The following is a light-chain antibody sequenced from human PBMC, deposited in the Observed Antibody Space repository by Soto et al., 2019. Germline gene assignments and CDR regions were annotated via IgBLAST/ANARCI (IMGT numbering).Light chain of an antibody. CDR2: DAS. J-gene: IGKJ4*01. Sequence: EIVLTQSPATLSLSPGERATLSCRASQSINNYVAWYQQTPGQAPRLLIYDASNRATGIPARLSGTGSGTDFTLTISSLEPDDFALYFCQQRGNWPLTFGGGTKV. CDR3: QQRGNWPLT. V-gene: IGKV3-11*01. CDR1: QSINNY.